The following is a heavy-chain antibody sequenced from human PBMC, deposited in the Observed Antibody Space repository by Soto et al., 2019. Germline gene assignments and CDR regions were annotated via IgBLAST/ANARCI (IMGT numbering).Heavy chain of an antibody. CDR1: GGSISSFY. J-gene: IGHJ6*03. Sequence: SETLSLTCTVSGGSISSFYWSWIRQPPGKGLEWIGYIYYSGSTNYNPSLKSRVTISVDTSKNQFSLKLSSVTAADTAVYYCARFPSPFGVVPDYYYYYMDVWGKGTTVTVSS. CDR3: ARFPSPFGVVPDYYYYYMDV. D-gene: IGHD3-3*01. V-gene: IGHV4-59*01. CDR2: IYYSGST.